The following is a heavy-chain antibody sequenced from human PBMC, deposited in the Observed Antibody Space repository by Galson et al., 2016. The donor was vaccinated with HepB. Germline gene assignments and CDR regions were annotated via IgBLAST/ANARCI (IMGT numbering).Heavy chain of an antibody. J-gene: IGHJ4*02. CDR2: IYPGDSDS. Sequence: QSGAEVKKPGESLKISCKGSGYSFTNYWIGWVRQKPGKGLEWMGVIYPGDSDSKYSPSLQGQVTISADNSISTAYLQWSSLKASDSAMYYCATGEFCSGGICSPHFDFWGQGTLITVSS. V-gene: IGHV5-51*01. D-gene: IGHD2-15*01. CDR1: GYSFTNYW. CDR3: ATGEFCSGGICSPHFDF.